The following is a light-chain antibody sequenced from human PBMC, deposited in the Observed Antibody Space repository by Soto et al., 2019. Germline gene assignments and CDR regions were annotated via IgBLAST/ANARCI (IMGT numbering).Light chain of an antibody. J-gene: IGKJ3*01. CDR3: QQYGSSPFFT. Sequence: EIVLTQSPGTLSLSPGERATLSCRASQSVSSSYLAWYQQKPGQAPRLLIYGASSRATGIPDQFSGSGSGTDFTLTISRLEPEDFAVYYCQQYGSSPFFTFGPGTKVDIK. CDR1: QSVSSSY. CDR2: GAS. V-gene: IGKV3-20*01.